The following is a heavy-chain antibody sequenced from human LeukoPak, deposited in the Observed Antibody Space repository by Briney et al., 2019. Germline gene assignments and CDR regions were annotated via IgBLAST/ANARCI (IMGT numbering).Heavy chain of an antibody. CDR3: ARRLVVGATYYFDY. CDR1: GYRFTSYW. D-gene: IGHD1-26*01. Sequence: GESLKISCRGSGYRFTSYWIGWVRQMPGKGLEWMGIIYPGDSDTRYRPSFQGQVTISADKSISTAYLQWSSLKASDTAMYCCARRLVVGATYYFDYWGQGTLVTVSS. CDR2: IYPGDSDT. J-gene: IGHJ4*02. V-gene: IGHV5-51*01.